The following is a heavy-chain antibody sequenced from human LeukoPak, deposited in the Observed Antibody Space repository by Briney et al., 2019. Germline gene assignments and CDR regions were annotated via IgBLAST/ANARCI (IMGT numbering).Heavy chain of an antibody. J-gene: IGHJ3*02. V-gene: IGHV5-51*01. CDR3: ARHGDSRKTAFDI. CDR1: GYSFTSYW. Sequence: GESLKISCKGSGYSFTSYWIGWVRQMPGKGLEWMGIIYPGDSDTRYSPSFQGQVAISADKSISTAYLQWSSLKASDTAMYYCARHGDSRKTAFDIWGQGTMVTVSS. D-gene: IGHD6-13*01. CDR2: IYPGDSDT.